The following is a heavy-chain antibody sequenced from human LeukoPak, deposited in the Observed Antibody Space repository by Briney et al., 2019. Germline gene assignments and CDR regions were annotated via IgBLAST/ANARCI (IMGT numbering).Heavy chain of an antibody. CDR2: INPNSGGT. CDR1: GYTFTRYY. CDR3: ARSLPTGGNWFDP. D-gene: IGHD3-16*01. Sequence: GASVKVSCKASGYTFTRYYMHWVRQAPGQGLEGMGWINPNSGGTNYAQKFQGRVTMTRDTSISTAYMELSRLRSDDTAVYYCARSLPTGGNWFDPWGQGTLVTVSS. J-gene: IGHJ5*02. V-gene: IGHV1-2*02.